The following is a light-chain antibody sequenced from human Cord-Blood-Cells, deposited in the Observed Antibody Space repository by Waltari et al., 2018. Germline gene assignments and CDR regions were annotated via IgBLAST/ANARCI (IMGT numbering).Light chain of an antibody. CDR2: GGS. J-gene: IGKJ2*01. V-gene: IGKV3-15*01. CDR3: QQYNNWPMYT. CDR1: QSVSSN. Sequence: EIVMTQSTATLSVSPGERANLPCRASQSVSSNLAWYQQKPDQAPRLLIYGGSTRATGIPARFSGSGSGTEFTLTISSLQSEDFAVYYCQQYNNWPMYTYGQGTKLEIK.